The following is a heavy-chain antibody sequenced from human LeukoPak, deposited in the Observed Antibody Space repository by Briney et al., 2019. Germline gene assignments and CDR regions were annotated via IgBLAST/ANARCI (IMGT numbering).Heavy chain of an antibody. Sequence: GGSLRLSCAASGYTFSSYAMHWVRQAPGKGLEWVAVISYDGSNKYYADSVKGRFTISRDNSKNTLYLQMNSLRAEDTAVYYCARSSGLYYFDYWGQGTLVTVSS. CDR3: ARSSGLYYFDY. J-gene: IGHJ4*02. V-gene: IGHV3-30-3*01. CDR2: ISYDGSNK. D-gene: IGHD3-22*01. CDR1: GYTFSSYA.